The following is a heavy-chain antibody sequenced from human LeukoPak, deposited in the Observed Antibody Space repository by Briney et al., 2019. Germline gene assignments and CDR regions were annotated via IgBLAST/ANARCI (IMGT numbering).Heavy chain of an antibody. D-gene: IGHD3-10*01. CDR2: IYYIGST. J-gene: IGHJ5*02. Sequence: SETQSLNCTVSGGSMSSSSYYWGRVCQPPGKGLEWIGSIYYIGSTYYNPSLKSRVTISVDTSKNQFSLKLSSVTAADTAVYYCARHRLVRGVISRWFDPWGQGTLVTVSS. V-gene: IGHV4-39*01. CDR3: ARHRLVRGVISRWFDP. CDR1: GGSMSSSSYY.